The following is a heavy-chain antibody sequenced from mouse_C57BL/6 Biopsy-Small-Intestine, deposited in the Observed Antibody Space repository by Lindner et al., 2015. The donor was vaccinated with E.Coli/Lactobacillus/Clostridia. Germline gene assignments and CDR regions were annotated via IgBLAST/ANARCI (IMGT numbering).Heavy chain of an antibody. CDR2: INPGSGGT. Sequence: VQLQESGAELVRPGTSVKASCKASGYAFTNYLIEWVKQRPGQGLEWIGVINPGSGGTNYNEKFKGKATLTADKSSSTAYMQLSSLTSEDSAVYFCARNRTYAMDYWGQGTSVTVSS. CDR3: ARNRTYAMDY. V-gene: IGHV1-54*01. J-gene: IGHJ4*01. CDR1: GYAFTNYL.